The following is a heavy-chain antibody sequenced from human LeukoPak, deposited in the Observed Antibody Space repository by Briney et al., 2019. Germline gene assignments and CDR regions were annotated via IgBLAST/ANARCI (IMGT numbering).Heavy chain of an antibody. J-gene: IGHJ4*02. CDR3: ARDLEGYCSGGTCCFDY. V-gene: IGHV1-2*02. CDR2: INPNSGGT. CDR1: GYTFTGYY. D-gene: IGHD2-15*01. Sequence: ASVKVSCKASGYTFTGYYMHWVRQAPGQGLEWMGWINPNSGGTNYAQKFQGRVTMIRDTSISTAYMELSSLRSDDTAVYYCARDLEGYCSGGTCCFDYWGQGTLVTVSS.